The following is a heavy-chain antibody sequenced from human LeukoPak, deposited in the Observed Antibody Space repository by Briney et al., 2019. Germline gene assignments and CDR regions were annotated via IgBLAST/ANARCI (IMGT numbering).Heavy chain of an antibody. D-gene: IGHD6-13*01. CDR1: GFTFSSYA. CDR3: AKDITAARLGEFDY. CDR2: IKQDGSEK. Sequence: PGGSLRLSCAASGFTFSSYAMSWVRQAPGKGLEWVANIKQDGSEKYYVDSVRGRFTISRDNAKNSLYLQMNSLRAEDTALYYCAKDITAARLGEFDYWGQGTLVTVSS. J-gene: IGHJ4*02. V-gene: IGHV3-7*03.